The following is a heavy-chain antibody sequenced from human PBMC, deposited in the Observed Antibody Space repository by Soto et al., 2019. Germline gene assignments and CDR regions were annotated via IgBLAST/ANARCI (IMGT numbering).Heavy chain of an antibody. CDR1: GFSFSTYW. V-gene: IGHV3-7*03. D-gene: IGHD6-19*01. CDR3: AREPGVSSGWYVDY. CDR2: TDTDGSRK. J-gene: IGHJ4*02. Sequence: GGSLRLSCAASGFSFSTYWMYWVRQAPGKGLEWVANTDTDGSRKNYVDSVKGRFIISRDNAKNSLFLQMNSLRADDTAVYYCAREPGVSSGWYVDYWGQGTLVTVSS.